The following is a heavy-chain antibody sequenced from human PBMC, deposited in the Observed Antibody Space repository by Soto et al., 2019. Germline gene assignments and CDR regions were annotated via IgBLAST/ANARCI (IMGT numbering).Heavy chain of an antibody. V-gene: IGHV3-48*02. J-gene: IGHJ4*02. Sequence: EVQVVASGGGLVKPGGSLRLSCEAFGYTFRGYGRTWVRQAPGKGLGCVSYISSVGTFVNYADSVKGRFTISRDSAKNSLFMQMNSLRDEDTAVYYCVRGGGVGTTWGYYWGQGAQVTASS. CDR3: VRGGGVGTTWGYY. D-gene: IGHD1-26*01. CDR1: GYTFRGYG. CDR2: ISSVGTFV.